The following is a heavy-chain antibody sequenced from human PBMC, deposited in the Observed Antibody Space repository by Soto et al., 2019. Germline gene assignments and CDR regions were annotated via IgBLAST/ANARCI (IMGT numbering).Heavy chain of an antibody. Sequence: QVLLQESGPGLMKPSQTLSLTCTVSGLTISSASYYWSWIPQHPGRGREWVGNFYYNGSTYYSPSLKSRVTLWVDTSKNQFSLRLASVTAADTAVYYCARYRISGSWSKFDYWGQGTLVTVSS. D-gene: IGHD6-13*01. CDR2: FYYNGST. CDR1: GLTISSASYY. V-gene: IGHV4-31*03. CDR3: ARYRISGSWSKFDY. J-gene: IGHJ4*02.